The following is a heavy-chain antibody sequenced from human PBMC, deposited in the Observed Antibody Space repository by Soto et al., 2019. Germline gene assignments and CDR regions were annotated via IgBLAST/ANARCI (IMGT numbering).Heavy chain of an antibody. J-gene: IGHJ4*02. D-gene: IGHD1-26*01. CDR3: ATVVGAVPY. CDR2: LSAYNGNT. Sequence: ASVKVSCKTSGYTFTSYAISWVRQAPGQGLEWMGWLSAYNGNTNYAQNLRGRVTVTTDTSTDTAYMELRSLRSDDTAVYYCATVVGAVPYWGQGTLVTVPQ. CDR1: GYTFTSYA. V-gene: IGHV1-18*01.